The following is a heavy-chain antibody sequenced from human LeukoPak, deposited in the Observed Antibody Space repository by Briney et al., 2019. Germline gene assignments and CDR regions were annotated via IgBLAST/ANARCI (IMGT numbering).Heavy chain of an antibody. CDR2: TNQDGSEK. Sequence: GGSLRLSCAASGFTFSTYWMNWVRQAPGKGLEWVANTNQDGSEKYYVDSVKGRFTISRDNAKNSLYLQMNSLRAEDTAVYYCARDPKDYYSSAYYDAFDIWGQGTMVTVSS. J-gene: IGHJ3*02. D-gene: IGHD3-22*01. V-gene: IGHV3-7*01. CDR3: ARDPKDYYSSAYYDAFDI. CDR1: GFTFSTYW.